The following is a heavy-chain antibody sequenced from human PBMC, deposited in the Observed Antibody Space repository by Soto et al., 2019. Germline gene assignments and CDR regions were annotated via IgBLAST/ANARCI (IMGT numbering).Heavy chain of an antibody. Sequence: SETLSLTSTVSGGSISSYYWSWIRRPPGKGLEWIGYIYNSGSTHSNPSLQSRVSISVDTPKNQFSLKLSSVTAADTGIYYCARARITMVREVITYNMPVWAQGPTVTV. J-gene: IGHJ6*02. CDR1: GGSISSYY. D-gene: IGHD3-10*01. CDR3: ARARITMVREVITYNMPV. CDR2: IYNSGST. V-gene: IGHV4-59*01.